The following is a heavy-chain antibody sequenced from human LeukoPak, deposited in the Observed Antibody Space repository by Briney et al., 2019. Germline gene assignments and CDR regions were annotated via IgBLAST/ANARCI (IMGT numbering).Heavy chain of an antibody. CDR3: ARNMVGGIVFDY. Sequence: SETLSLTSTVSGGSISNYCWSWIRQPPGKGLEWIGYIYYSGTTNYNPSLKSRVTISVDMSKNQFSLKLSSVTAADTAVYYCARNMVGGIVFDYWGQGTLVPVSS. CDR2: IYYSGTT. V-gene: IGHV4-59*01. J-gene: IGHJ4*02. D-gene: IGHD3-10*01. CDR1: GGSISNYC.